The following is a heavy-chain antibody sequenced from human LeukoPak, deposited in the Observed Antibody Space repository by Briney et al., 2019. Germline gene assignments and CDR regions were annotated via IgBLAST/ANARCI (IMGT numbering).Heavy chain of an antibody. D-gene: IGHD2-15*01. CDR3: AAGEVVVAATQTYYYGMDV. CDR1: GFTFTSSA. CDR2: IVVGSGNT. J-gene: IGHJ6*02. V-gene: IGHV1-58*02. Sequence: ASVKVSCKASGFTFTSSAMQWVRQARGQRLEWIGWIVVGSGNTNYAQKFQERVTITRDMSTSTAYMELSSLRSEDTAVYCCAAGEVVVAATQTYYYGMDVWGQGTTVTVSS.